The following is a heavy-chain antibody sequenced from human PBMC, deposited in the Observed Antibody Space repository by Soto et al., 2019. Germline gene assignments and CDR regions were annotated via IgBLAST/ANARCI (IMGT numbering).Heavy chain of an antibody. D-gene: IGHD3-3*01. CDR1: GFTFDDYA. V-gene: IGHV3-9*01. CDR3: AKGTNYDFWSGPSY. J-gene: IGHJ4*02. Sequence: EVQLVESGGGLVQPGRSLRLSCAASGFTFDDYAMHWVRQAPGKGLEWVSGISWNSGNIGYADSVKGRFTISRDNAKNSLYLKMNSLRAEDTALYYCAKGTNYDFWSGPSYWGQGALVTVSS. CDR2: ISWNSGNI.